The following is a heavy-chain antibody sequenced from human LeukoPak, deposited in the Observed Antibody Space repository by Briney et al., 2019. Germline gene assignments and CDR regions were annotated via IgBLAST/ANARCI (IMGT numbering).Heavy chain of an antibody. J-gene: IGHJ5*02. CDR2: IIPIFGSA. Sequence: SVTVSCKASGGTFTSYAISWVRQAPGQGLEWMGGIIPIFGSANSAQKFQGRVTITADESTSTAYMELTSLRSEDTAVYYCARSVNWNDGFWFDPWGQGTLVTVSS. V-gene: IGHV1-69*01. CDR3: ARSVNWNDGFWFDP. D-gene: IGHD1-20*01. CDR1: GGTFTSYA.